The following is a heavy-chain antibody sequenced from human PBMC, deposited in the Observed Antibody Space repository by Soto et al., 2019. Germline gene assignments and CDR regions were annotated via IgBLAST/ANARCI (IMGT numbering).Heavy chain of an antibody. V-gene: IGHV3-21*01. CDR3: ARVHCSSNNCYTLDF. CDR1: VFTFSSYS. D-gene: IGHD2-2*02. J-gene: IGHJ4*02. Sequence: EVQLVESGGGLVKPGGSLRLSCAASVFTFSSYSMNWVRQAPGKGLEWVSSISSSSGYIYYADSVKGRFTTSSDNDKNSLYLQMNDLRADDRAVYYCARVHCSSNNCYTLDFWGQGTPVTVSS. CDR2: ISSSSGYI.